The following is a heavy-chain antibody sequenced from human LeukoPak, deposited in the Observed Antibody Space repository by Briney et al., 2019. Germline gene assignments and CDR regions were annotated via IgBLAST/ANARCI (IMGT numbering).Heavy chain of an antibody. D-gene: IGHD3-3*01. Sequence: GASVKVSCKASAYTFTSYGISWVRQAPGQGLEWMGWISAYNGNTNYAQKLQGRVTMTTDTSTSTAYMELRSLRSDDTAVYYCARGSKSYYDFWSGYYDDVFDYWGQGTLITVPS. CDR1: AYTFTSYG. V-gene: IGHV1-18*01. CDR2: ISAYNGNT. J-gene: IGHJ4*02. CDR3: ARGSKSYYDFWSGYYDDVFDY.